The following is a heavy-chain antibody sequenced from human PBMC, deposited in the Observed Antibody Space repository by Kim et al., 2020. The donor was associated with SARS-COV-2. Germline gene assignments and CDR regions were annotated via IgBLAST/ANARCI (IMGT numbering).Heavy chain of an antibody. CDR2: IKQDGSEK. D-gene: IGHD3-22*01. Sequence: GGSLILSCAASGFTFSSYWMSWVRQAPGKGLEWVANIKQDGSEKYYVDSVKGRFTISRDNAKNSLYLQMNSLRAEDTAVYYCVRSYYYDWRVDAFDIWGQGTMVTVSS. V-gene: IGHV3-7*05. CDR1: GFTFSSYW. CDR3: VRSYYYDWRVDAFDI. J-gene: IGHJ3*02.